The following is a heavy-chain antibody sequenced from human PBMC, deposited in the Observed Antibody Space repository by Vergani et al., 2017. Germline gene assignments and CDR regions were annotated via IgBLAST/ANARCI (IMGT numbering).Heavy chain of an antibody. CDR1: GGTFSSYA. D-gene: IGHD2-2*01. J-gene: IGHJ4*02. V-gene: IGHV1-69*01. CDR2: IIPIFGTA. Sequence: QVQLVQSGAEVKKPGSSVKVSCKASGGTFSSYAISWVRQAPGQGLEWMGGIIPIFGTANYAQKFQGRVTITADESTSTAYMKLSSVTAADTAVYYCARGDCSSTSCPLDYWGQGTLVTVSS. CDR3: ARGDCSSTSCPLDY.